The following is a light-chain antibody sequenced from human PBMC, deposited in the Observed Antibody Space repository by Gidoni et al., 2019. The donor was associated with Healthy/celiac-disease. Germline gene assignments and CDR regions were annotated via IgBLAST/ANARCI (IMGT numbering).Light chain of an antibody. J-gene: IGKJ3*01. CDR2: GAS. V-gene: IGKV3-20*01. CDR3: QQYGSSRFT. Sequence: EIVLTQSPGTLSLSPGERATLSCRASQSVSSSYLAWYQQKPGQAPRLLIYGASSRATGIPDRFSGSGSGTDFTRTISRLEPEDFAVYYCQQYGSSRFTFXPXTKVDIK. CDR1: QSVSSSY.